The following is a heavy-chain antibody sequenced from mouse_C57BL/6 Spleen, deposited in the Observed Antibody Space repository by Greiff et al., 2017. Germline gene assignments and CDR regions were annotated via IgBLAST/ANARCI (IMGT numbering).Heavy chain of an antibody. CDR3: ARREDYRAMDY. D-gene: IGHD1-1*02. Sequence: EVQLVESGGDLVKPGGSLKLSCAASGFTFSSYGMSWVRQTPDKRLEWVATISSGGSYTYYPDSVKGRFTISRDNAKNTLYLQMSSLKSEDTAMCYCARREDYRAMDYWGQGTSVTVSS. CDR1: GFTFSSYG. V-gene: IGHV5-6*01. J-gene: IGHJ4*01. CDR2: ISSGGSYT.